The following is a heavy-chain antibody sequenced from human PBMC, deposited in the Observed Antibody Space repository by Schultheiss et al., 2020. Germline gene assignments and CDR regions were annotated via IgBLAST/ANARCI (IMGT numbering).Heavy chain of an antibody. V-gene: IGHV5-51*01. J-gene: IGHJ4*02. D-gene: IGHD6-13*01. CDR1: GYSFTSYW. CDR2: IYPGDSDT. Sequence: GESLKISCEGSGYSFTSYWIAWVRQMPGKGLEWMGIIYPGDSDTRYSPSFQGQVTISADKSISTAYLQWSSLKASDTAMYYCARQSNSWYDGLFDYWGQGTLVTVSS. CDR3: ARQSNSWYDGLFDY.